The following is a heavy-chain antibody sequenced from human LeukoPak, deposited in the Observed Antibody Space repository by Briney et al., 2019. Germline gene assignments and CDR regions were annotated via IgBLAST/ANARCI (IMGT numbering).Heavy chain of an antibody. D-gene: IGHD1-7*01. J-gene: IGHJ4*02. CDR2: ISSSGSTI. CDR1: GFTFSGYE. CDR3: ASLGRNGVELSSGY. V-gene: IGHV3-48*03. Sequence: GGSLRLSCAASGFTFSGYEMNWVRQAPGKGLEWVSCISSSGSTIYYADSVKGRFTISRDNAKNSLYLQMNSLRAEDTAVYYCASLGRNGVELSSGYWGQGTLVTVSS.